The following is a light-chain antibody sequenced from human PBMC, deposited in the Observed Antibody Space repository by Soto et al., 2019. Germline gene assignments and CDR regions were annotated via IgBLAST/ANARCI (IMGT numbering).Light chain of an antibody. V-gene: IGKV2-30*01. CDR1: QSLVYSDGNTY. Sequence: DVVMTQSPLSLPVTLGQPASISCRSSQSLVYSDGNTYLNWFQQRPGQSPRRLIYKVSNRDSGVPDRLSGSGSGTDFTPKISRVEAEDVGVYYCMQGTHWPLTFGGGTKVDIK. J-gene: IGKJ4*01. CDR3: MQGTHWPLT. CDR2: KVS.